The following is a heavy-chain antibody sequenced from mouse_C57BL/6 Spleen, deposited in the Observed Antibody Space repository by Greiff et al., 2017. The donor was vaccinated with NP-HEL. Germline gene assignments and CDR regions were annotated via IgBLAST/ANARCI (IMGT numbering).Heavy chain of an antibody. CDR2: IDPSDSET. V-gene: IGHV1-52*01. CDR1: GYTFTSYW. CDR3: ARSGITTVVFDY. Sequence: VKLQQPGAELVRPGSSVKLSCKASGYTFTSYWMHWVKQRPIQGLEWIGNIDPSDSETHYNQKFKDKATLTVDKSSSTAYMQLSSLTSEDSAVYYCARSGITTVVFDYWGQGTTLTVSS. D-gene: IGHD1-1*01. J-gene: IGHJ2*01.